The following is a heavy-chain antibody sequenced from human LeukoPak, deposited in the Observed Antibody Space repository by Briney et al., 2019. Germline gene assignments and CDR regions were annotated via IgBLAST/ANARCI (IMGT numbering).Heavy chain of an antibody. CDR2: TYYSGST. V-gene: IGHV4-61*01. CDR3: ARGDCSSTSCYLGY. CDR1: GGSVSSGSYY. D-gene: IGHD2-2*01. J-gene: IGHJ4*02. Sequence: PSETLSLTCTVSGGSVSSGSYYWSWIRQPPGKGLEWIGYTYYSGSTNYNPSLKSRVTISVDTSKNQFSLKLSSVTAADTAVYYCARGDCSSTSCYLGYWGQGTLVTVSS.